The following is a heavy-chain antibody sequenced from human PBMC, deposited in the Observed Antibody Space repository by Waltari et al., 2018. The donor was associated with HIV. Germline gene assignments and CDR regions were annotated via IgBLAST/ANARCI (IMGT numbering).Heavy chain of an antibody. J-gene: IGHJ4*02. CDR3: AKDWIQLWAIDY. Sequence: QVQLVESGGGVVQPGGSLRLSCAASGFTFSSYGMHWVRQAPGKGLEWVAFIRYDGSNKYYAESVKGRFTISRDNSKNTLYLQMNSLRAEDTAVYYCAKDWIQLWAIDYWGQGTLVTVSS. D-gene: IGHD5-18*01. CDR2: IRYDGSNK. V-gene: IGHV3-30*02. CDR1: GFTFSSYG.